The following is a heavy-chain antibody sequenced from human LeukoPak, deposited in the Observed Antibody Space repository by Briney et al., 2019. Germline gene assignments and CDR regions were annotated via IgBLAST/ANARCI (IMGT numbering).Heavy chain of an antibody. D-gene: IGHD3-9*01. Sequence: GESLKISCKGSGYSFTTYWIGWVRQMPGKGLECMGIIYPGDSDTRYSPSFQGQVTISADKSFSTAYLQWSSLKASDTAMYYCARHETGPYFDYWGQGTLVTVSS. J-gene: IGHJ4*02. V-gene: IGHV5-51*01. CDR3: ARHETGPYFDY. CDR1: GYSFTTYW. CDR2: IYPGDSDT.